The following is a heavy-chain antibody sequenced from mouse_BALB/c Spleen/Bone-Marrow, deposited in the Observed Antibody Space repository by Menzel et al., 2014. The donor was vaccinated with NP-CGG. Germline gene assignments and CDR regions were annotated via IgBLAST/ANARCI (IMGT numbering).Heavy chain of an antibody. CDR1: GFSLTSYG. CDR2: IWSGGST. Sequence: QVHVKQSGPGLVQPSQSLSITCTVSGFSLTSYGVHWVRQSPGKGLEWLGVIWSGGSTDYNAPFMSRLNISKDNSKSQVFFKMNSPQANDTAIYYCARNPIRRNAMDYWGQGTSVTVTS. D-gene: IGHD2-12*01. J-gene: IGHJ4*01. CDR3: ARNPIRRNAMDY. V-gene: IGHV2-2*02.